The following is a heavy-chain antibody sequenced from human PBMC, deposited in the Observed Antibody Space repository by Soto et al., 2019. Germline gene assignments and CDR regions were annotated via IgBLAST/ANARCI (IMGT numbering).Heavy chain of an antibody. J-gene: IGHJ3*02. CDR3: AILGVSTKKDAFDI. D-gene: IGHD3-10*01. CDR2: ISYDGSNK. CDR1: GFTFSSYG. Sequence: GGSLRLSCAASGFTFSSYGMHWVRQAPGKGLEWVAVISYDGSNKYYADSVKGRFTISRDNSKNTLYLQMNSLRAEDTAVYYCAILGVSTKKDAFDIWGQGTMVTVSS. V-gene: IGHV3-30*03.